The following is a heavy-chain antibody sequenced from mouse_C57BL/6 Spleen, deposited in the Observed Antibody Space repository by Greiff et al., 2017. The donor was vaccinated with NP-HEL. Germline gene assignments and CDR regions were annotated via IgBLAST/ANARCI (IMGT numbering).Heavy chain of an antibody. Sequence: QVQLQQSGAELARPGASVKMSCKASGYTFTSYTMHWVKQRPGQGLEWIGYINPSSGYTKYNQKFKDKATLTADKSSSTAYMQLSSLTSEDSAVYYCARSPRGMVAYYFDYWGQGTTLTVSS. CDR1: GYTFTSYT. V-gene: IGHV1-4*01. CDR3: ARSPRGMVAYYFDY. D-gene: IGHD2-3*01. J-gene: IGHJ2*01. CDR2: INPSSGYT.